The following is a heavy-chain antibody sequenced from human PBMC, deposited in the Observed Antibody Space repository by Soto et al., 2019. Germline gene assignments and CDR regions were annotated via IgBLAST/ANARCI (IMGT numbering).Heavy chain of an antibody. J-gene: IGHJ4*02. CDR1: GFTVSSYA. CDR2: IGESGTPT. CDR3: AKFFVETGSNSGWPWSFHY. V-gene: IGHV3-23*01. D-gene: IGHD6-25*01. Sequence: GGSLRLSCAASGFTVSSYAMKWVRQAPGKRLEWVSLIGESGTPTYYADSVKGRFTISRDNSENTLFLQMNGLRAEDAAVYYCAKFFVETGSNSGWPWSFHYWGQGTLVTVSS.